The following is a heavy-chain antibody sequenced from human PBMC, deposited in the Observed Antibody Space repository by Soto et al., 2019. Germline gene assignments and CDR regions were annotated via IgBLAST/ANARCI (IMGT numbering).Heavy chain of an antibody. CDR2: IIPIFGTA. V-gene: IGHV1-69*13. D-gene: IGHD6-13*01. CDR1: GGTFSSYA. J-gene: IGHJ5*02. CDR3: ARVLAAAGEHNWFDP. Sequence: SVKVSCKASGGTFSSYAISWVRQAPGQGLEWMGGIIPIFGTANYAQKFQGRVTITADESTSTAYMELSSLRSEDTAVYYCARVLAAAGEHNWFDPWGQGTLVTVSS.